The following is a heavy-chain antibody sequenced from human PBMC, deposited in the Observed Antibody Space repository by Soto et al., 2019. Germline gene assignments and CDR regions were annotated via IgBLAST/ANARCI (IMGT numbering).Heavy chain of an antibody. CDR3: ARKYYDFWSGYSTYYYYYYGMDV. D-gene: IGHD3-3*01. Sequence: GASVKVSCKASGYTFTSYGISWVRQAPGQGLEWMGWISAYNGNTNYAQKLQGRVTMTTDTSTSTAYMELRSLRSDDTAVYYCARKYYDFWSGYSTYYYYYYGMDVWGQGTTVTVSS. J-gene: IGHJ6*02. CDR2: ISAYNGNT. V-gene: IGHV1-18*01. CDR1: GYTFTSYG.